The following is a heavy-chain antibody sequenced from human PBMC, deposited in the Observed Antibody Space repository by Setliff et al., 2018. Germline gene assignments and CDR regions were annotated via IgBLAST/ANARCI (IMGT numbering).Heavy chain of an antibody. CDR2: IYYTGST. J-gene: IGHJ4*02. CDR1: GGSFSDYY. D-gene: IGHD1-1*01. V-gene: IGHV4-39*07. Sequence: SETLSLTCTVYGGSFSDYYWGWIRQPPGKGLEWIGSIYYTGSTYYNPFLKSRVTMSVDTSKRQFSLKLGSATAEDTAVYYCARDMGQPYYFESWGLGTLVTVSS. CDR3: ARDMGQPYYFES.